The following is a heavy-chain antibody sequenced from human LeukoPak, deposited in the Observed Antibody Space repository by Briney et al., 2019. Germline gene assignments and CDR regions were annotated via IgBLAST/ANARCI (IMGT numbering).Heavy chain of an antibody. D-gene: IGHD5-12*01. CDR3: AGMGRGSGYERGAFDY. V-gene: IGHV4-4*02. CDR1: GGSISSSNW. J-gene: IGHJ4*02. Sequence: PSGTLSLTCAVSGGSISSSNWWSWVRPPPGKGLEWIGSIYHTGSTYYNPSLKSRVTIPIDTSKNQFSLKLSSVTAADTAVYYCAGMGRGSGYERGAFDYWGQGTLVTVSS. CDR2: IYHTGST.